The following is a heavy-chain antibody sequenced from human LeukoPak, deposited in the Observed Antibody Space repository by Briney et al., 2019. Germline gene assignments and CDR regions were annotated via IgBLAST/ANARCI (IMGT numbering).Heavy chain of an antibody. CDR2: ISDYNGKT. D-gene: IGHD5-12*01. CDR3: VRERGAIVATTIRAFVFDY. V-gene: IGHV1-18*01. CDR1: GYTFTSYG. J-gene: IGHJ4*02. Sequence: GSSVTVSCKGSGYTFTSYGISGVRQPPAQGLEGMGWISDYNGKTNYAQKLQGGLTMHTDTHTNKANVALSRLRSGDTHVHYLVRERGAIVATTIRAFVFDYWGQGTLVTVSS.